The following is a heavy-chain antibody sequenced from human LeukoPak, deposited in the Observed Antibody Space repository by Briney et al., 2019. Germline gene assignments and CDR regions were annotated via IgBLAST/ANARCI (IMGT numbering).Heavy chain of an antibody. J-gene: IGHJ3*02. CDR3: ARDPNGDYIGAFDM. V-gene: IGHV3-23*01. CDR1: GFTFSSYA. CDR2: ISGSGDST. D-gene: IGHD4-17*01. Sequence: GGSLRLSCAASGFTFSSYAMSWVRQAPGKGLEWVSVISGSGDSTHYADSVKGRFTISRDNSKNTVYLQMNSLRAEDTATYYCARDPNGDYIGAFDMWGQGTMVTVS.